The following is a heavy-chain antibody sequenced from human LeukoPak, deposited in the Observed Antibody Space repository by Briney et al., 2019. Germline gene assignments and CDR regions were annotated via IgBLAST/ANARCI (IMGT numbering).Heavy chain of an antibody. V-gene: IGHV1-2*02. CDR1: GYIFTGYY. CDR2: INPNSGGT. Sequence: ASVKVSCKASGYIFTGYYMHWVRQAPGQGLEWMGWINPNSGGTNYAQKFQGRVTMTRDTSISTAYMELSRLRSDDTAVYYCARDSPRYSSGSLIAGYNWFDPWGQGTLVTVSS. D-gene: IGHD6-19*01. CDR3: ARDSPRYSSGSLIAGYNWFDP. J-gene: IGHJ5*02.